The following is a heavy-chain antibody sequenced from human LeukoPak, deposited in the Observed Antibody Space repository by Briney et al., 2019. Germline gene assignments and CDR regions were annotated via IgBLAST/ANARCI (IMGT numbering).Heavy chain of an antibody. J-gene: IGHJ4*02. V-gene: IGHV3-23*01. CDR3: ARGGVTTRRGEFYY. Sequence: GGSLRLSCAASGFTFSNYVMSWVRQAPGKGLEWVSVISNAGGSTYSADSVRGRFTISRDNSKNTLYLQMNSLRDEDTAVYYCARGGVTTRRGEFYYWGQGTLVTVSS. D-gene: IGHD4-17*01. CDR1: GFTFSNYV. CDR2: ISNAGGST.